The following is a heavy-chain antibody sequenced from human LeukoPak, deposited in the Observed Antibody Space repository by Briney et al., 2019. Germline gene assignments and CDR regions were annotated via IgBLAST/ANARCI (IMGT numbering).Heavy chain of an antibody. CDR3: ARDTDDFQGLDI. J-gene: IGHJ3*02. CDR2: IYSGGST. V-gene: IGHV3-66*01. CDR1: GFTFSSYS. Sequence: PGGSLRLFCAASGFTFSSYSMNWVRQAPGKGLEWVSIIYSGGSTFYADSVKGRFTISRDNNKKSVYLQMNSLRAEDTAVYYCARDTDDFQGLDIWGQGTRVTVSS. D-gene: IGHD3-3*01.